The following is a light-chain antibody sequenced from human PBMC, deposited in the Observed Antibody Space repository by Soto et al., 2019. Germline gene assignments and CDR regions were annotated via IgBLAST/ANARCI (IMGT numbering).Light chain of an antibody. J-gene: IGLJ1*01. CDR1: RSDVGGSNY. CDR2: EVS. V-gene: IGLV2-14*01. Sequence: QSALTQPASVSGSPGQSITISCTGTRSDVGGSNYVSWYQQFPGKAPKLIIFEVSNRPSGISTRFSGSKSGNTASLIISGLQPEDEADYYCNSYSSSSTPYVFGTGTKLTVL. CDR3: NSYSSSSTPYV.